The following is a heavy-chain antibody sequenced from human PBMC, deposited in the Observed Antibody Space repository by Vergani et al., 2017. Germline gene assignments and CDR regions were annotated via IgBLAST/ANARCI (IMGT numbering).Heavy chain of an antibody. J-gene: IGHJ4*02. CDR2: IYYSGST. D-gene: IGHD3-10*01. V-gene: IGHV4-59*08. Sequence: QVQLQESGPGLVKPSETLSLTCTVSGGSISSYYWSWIRQPPGKGLEWIWYIYYSGSTNYNPSLKSRVTISVDTSKNQFSLKLSSVTAADTAVYYCARQEWFGELSPFDYWGQGTLVTVSS. CDR1: GGSISSYY. CDR3: ARQEWFGELSPFDY.